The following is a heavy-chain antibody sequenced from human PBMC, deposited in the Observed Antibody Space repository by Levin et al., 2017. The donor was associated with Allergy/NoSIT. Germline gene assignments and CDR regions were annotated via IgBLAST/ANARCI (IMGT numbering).Heavy chain of an antibody. CDR2: IGTAGDT. Sequence: GGSLRLSCAASGFTFSSYDMHWVRQATGKGLEWVSAIGTAGDTYYPGSVKGRFTISRENAKNSLYLQMNSLRAGDTAVYYCARVSAAAGGRYFDLWGRGTLVTVSS. V-gene: IGHV3-13*01. D-gene: IGHD6-13*01. J-gene: IGHJ2*01. CDR1: GFTFSSYD. CDR3: ARVSAAAGGRYFDL.